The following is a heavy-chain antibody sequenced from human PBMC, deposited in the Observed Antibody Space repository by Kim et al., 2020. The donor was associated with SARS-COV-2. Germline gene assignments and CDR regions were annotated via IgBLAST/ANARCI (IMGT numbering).Heavy chain of an antibody. CDR1: GGSISSSNW. CDR3: ARAYYDSSGYRGDYYGMDV. V-gene: IGHV4-4*02. CDR2: IYHSGST. Sequence: SETLSLTCAVSGGSISSSNWWSWVRQPPGKGLEWIGEIYHSGSTNYNTSLKSRVTISVDKSKNQFSLKLSSVTAADTAVYYCARAYYDSSGYRGDYYGMDVWGQGTTVTVSS. J-gene: IGHJ6*02. D-gene: IGHD3-22*01.